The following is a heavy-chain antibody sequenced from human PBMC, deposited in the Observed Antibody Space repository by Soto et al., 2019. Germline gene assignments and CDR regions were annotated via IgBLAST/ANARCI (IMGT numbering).Heavy chain of an antibody. D-gene: IGHD3-22*01. CDR1: GYTFTSYG. CDR3: ARDHYHDSSGPTADY. Sequence: GASVKVSFKASGYTFTSYGISWVRQAPGQGLEWMGWISAYNGNTNYAQKLQGRVTMTTDTSTSTAYMELRSLRSDDTAVYYCARDHYHDSSGPTADYWGQGTLVTVSS. J-gene: IGHJ4*02. V-gene: IGHV1-18*04. CDR2: ISAYNGNT.